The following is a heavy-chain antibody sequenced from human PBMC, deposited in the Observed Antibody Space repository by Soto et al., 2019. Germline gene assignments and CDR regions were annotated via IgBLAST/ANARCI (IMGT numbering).Heavy chain of an antibody. CDR1: GDSVSSNSAA. Sequence: SQTLSLTCAVSGDSVSSNSAAWNWIRQSPSRGLEWLGRTYYRSKWYNDYAVSVKSRITINPDTSKNQFSLQLNSVTPEDTAVYYCARVTIVATIWAFDYWGQGTLVTVSS. CDR2: TYYRSKWYN. J-gene: IGHJ4*02. V-gene: IGHV6-1*01. CDR3: ARVTIVATIWAFDY. D-gene: IGHD5-12*01.